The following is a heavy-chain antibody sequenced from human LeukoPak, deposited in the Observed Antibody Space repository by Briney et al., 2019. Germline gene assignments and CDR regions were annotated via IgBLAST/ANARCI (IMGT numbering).Heavy chain of an antibody. CDR1: GFTFGDYG. J-gene: IGHJ5*02. V-gene: IGHV3-20*01. CDR3: ARARYGDYVNWFDP. D-gene: IGHD4-17*01. CDR2: ISWNGGST. Sequence: GGSLRLSCAASGFTFGDYGMSWVRQAPGKGLEWVSGISWNGGSTGYADSVKGRFTISRDNAKNSLYLQMNSLRAEDTALYHCARARYGDYVNWFDPWGQGTLVTVSS.